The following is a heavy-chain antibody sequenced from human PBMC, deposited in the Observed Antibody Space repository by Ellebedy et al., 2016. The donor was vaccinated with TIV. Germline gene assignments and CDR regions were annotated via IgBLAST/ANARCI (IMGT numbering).Heavy chain of an antibody. V-gene: IGHV4-59*01. Sequence: SETLSLTCSVSGGSISSYYWSWIRQPPGKGLEWIGYIHYSGSTNYNPSLKSRVTMSVDTSKNQLSLKLSSVSAADTAVYYCARDAYDVLTGSSQYFDYWGQGTLVTVSS. CDR1: GGSISSYY. CDR2: IHYSGST. D-gene: IGHD3-9*01. J-gene: IGHJ4*02. CDR3: ARDAYDVLTGSSQYFDY.